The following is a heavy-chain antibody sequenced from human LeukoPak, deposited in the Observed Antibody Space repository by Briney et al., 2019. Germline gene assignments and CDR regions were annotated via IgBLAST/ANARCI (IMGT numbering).Heavy chain of an antibody. D-gene: IGHD1-26*01. V-gene: IGHV3-23*01. J-gene: IGHJ4*02. Sequence: PGGSLRLSCAASGFTFSSYAMSWVRQAPGKGLEWVSAISSSGGSTYYADSVKGRFTISRDNSKNTLCLQMNSLRAEDTAVYYCAKDGGGSYSYFDYWGQGTLVTVSS. CDR3: AKDGGGSYSYFDY. CDR1: GFTFSSYA. CDR2: ISSSGGST.